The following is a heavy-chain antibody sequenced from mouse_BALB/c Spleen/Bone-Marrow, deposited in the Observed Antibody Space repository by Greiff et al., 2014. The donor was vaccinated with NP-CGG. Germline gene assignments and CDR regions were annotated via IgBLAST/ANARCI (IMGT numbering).Heavy chain of an antibody. D-gene: IGHD2-2*01. CDR1: GYTFTNYW. Sequence: DLVKPGASVKLSCKTSGYTFTNYWINWIKQRPGQGLEWLGRIAPGXXXXXXXXXXXVKXPLTVXTSSSTAYIQLSSLSSEDSAVYFCARERYGYDGWYFDVWGAGTTVTVSS. CDR2: IAPGXXXX. V-gene: IGHV1S41*01. J-gene: IGHJ1*01. CDR3: ARERYGYDGWYFDV.